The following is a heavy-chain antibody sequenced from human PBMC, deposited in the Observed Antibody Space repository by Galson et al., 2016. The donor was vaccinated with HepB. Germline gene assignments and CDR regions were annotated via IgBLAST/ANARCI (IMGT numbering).Heavy chain of an antibody. V-gene: IGHV3-23*01. Sequence: SLRLSCAASGFTLAGQGMSWVRQAPGKGLEWVSDIVAGGNTYYADSVKGRFTISREISKNTLYLEMNSLRAEETAIYYCGGHGGNSAWGQGTLVTVSS. CDR3: GGHGGNSA. D-gene: IGHD4-23*01. CDR2: IVAGGNT. CDR1: GFTLAGQG. J-gene: IGHJ4*02.